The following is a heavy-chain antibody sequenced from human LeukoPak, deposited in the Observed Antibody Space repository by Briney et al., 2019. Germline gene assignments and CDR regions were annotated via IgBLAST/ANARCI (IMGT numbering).Heavy chain of an antibody. CDR3: ARVSYDFWSGYYSVDY. CDR2: IKQEGSEK. CDR1: GFTFSSYW. D-gene: IGHD3-3*01. J-gene: IGHJ4*02. V-gene: IGHV3-7*01. Sequence: PGGSLRLSCAASGFTFSSYWMSWVRQAPGKGLEWVANIKQEGSEKYYVDSVKGRYTISRDNAKNSLYLHMNSLRAEDTAVYYCARVSYDFWSGYYSVDYWGQGTLVTVSS.